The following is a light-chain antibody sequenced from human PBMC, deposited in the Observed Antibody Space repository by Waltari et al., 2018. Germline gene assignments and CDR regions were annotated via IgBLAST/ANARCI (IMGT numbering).Light chain of an antibody. CDR2: GAS. CDR1: QSVSSN. J-gene: IGKJ1*01. CDR3: QQYNNWPPWT. Sequence: EIVMTQSPATLSVSPGERAPLSCRASQSVSSNLAWYQQKHGQAPRLLIYGASTRATGIPARFSGSGSGTEFTLTISSMQSEDFAVYYCQQYNNWPPWTFGQGTKVEIK. V-gene: IGKV3-15*01.